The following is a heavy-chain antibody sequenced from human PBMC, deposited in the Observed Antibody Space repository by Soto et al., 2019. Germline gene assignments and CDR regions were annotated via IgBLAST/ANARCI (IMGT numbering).Heavy chain of an antibody. D-gene: IGHD3-22*01. CDR2: SYYRSKWYN. CDR1: GDSVYSNSAA. J-gene: IGHJ3*01. CDR3: ARGGPSSVYYSPKTRCDAYYF. V-gene: IGHV6-1*01. Sequence: PSQTLSLTCAISGDSVYSNSAAWNWIRQSTSRGLEWLGRSYYRSKWYNDYAVSVKSRITINPDTYNNHFSLQLNSVTPEDTAVYYRARGGPSSVYYSPKTRCDAYYFWGRGTMDIGSS.